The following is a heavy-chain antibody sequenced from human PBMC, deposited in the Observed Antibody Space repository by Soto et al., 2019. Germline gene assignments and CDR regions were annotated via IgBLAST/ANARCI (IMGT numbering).Heavy chain of an antibody. CDR2: IKEDGSEK. D-gene: IGHD3-10*01. Sequence: EVQLVGSGGGLVQPGGSLRLSCAASGFTYSNYWMSWVRQAPGKGLEWVANIKEDGSEKYYVDSVKGRFTISRDNAKNSLYLQMNSLRAEDTAVYYCARVRFGELLNYYYYYMDVWGKGTTVTVSS. CDR1: GFTYSNYW. CDR3: ARVRFGELLNYYYYYMDV. J-gene: IGHJ6*03. V-gene: IGHV3-7*01.